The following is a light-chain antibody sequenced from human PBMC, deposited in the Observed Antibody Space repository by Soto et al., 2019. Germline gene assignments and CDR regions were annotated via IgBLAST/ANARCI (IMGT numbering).Light chain of an antibody. CDR2: NTN. CDR1: SGSVSTSYY. CDR3: VLYVGIGIWV. V-gene: IGLV8-61*01. J-gene: IGLJ3*02. Sequence: QAVVTQEPSFSVSPGGTVTLTCGLNSGSVSTSYYPSWYQQTPGQAPRTLIYNTNARSSGVPDRFSGSILGNKAALTIMGAQADDESYYYCVLYVGIGIWVFGGGTKVTVL.